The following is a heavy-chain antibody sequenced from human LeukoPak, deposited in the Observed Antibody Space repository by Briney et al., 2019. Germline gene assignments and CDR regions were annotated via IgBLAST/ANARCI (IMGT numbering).Heavy chain of an antibody. V-gene: IGHV1-2*06. Sequence: ASVKVSCKASGYTFTGYYMQWVRQAPGQGLEWMGRINPNSGGTNYAQKFQGRVTMTRDTSISTAYMVLSRLRSDDTAVYYCARDRSFMPRANIVVVPAARNYYYYGMDVWGQGTMVTVSS. J-gene: IGHJ6*02. D-gene: IGHD2-2*01. CDR3: ARDRSFMPRANIVVVPAARNYYYYGMDV. CDR1: GYTFTGYY. CDR2: INPNSGGT.